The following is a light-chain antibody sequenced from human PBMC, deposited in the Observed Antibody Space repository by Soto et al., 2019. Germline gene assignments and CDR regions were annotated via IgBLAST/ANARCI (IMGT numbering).Light chain of an antibody. J-gene: IGKJ1*01. CDR2: DAS. CDR3: LQYNNVPWT. V-gene: IGKV1-5*01. Sequence: DIQMTQSPSTLSASVGDRVTITCRASQSINNWLAWYQQKPGEAPRLLIYDASSLESGVPSRFSGSGSGTELTLTISSLQLDDFATYYCLQYNNVPWTFGQGTKVDIK. CDR1: QSINNW.